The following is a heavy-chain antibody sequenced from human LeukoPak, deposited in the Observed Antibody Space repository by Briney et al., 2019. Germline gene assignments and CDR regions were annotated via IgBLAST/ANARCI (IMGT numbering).Heavy chain of an antibody. Sequence: GRSLRLSCEASGSTFSNYAMHWVRQAPGKGLEWVALISDGGTHEYYPDSVKGRFTISRDNSRNTLYLQMNSLRPEDTAVYYCAKDGSFGSGWYPLPSDYWGQGTLVTVSS. D-gene: IGHD6-13*01. V-gene: IGHV3-30*18. J-gene: IGHJ4*02. CDR1: GSTFSNYA. CDR2: ISDGGTHE. CDR3: AKDGSFGSGWYPLPSDY.